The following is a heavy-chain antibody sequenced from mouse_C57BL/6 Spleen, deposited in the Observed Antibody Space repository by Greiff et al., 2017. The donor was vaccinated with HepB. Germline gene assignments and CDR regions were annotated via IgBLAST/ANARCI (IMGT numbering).Heavy chain of an antibody. Sequence: QVHVKQPGAELVKPGASVKMSCKASGYTFTSYWITWVKQRPGQGLEWIGDIYPGSGSTNYNEKFKSKATLTVDTSSSTAYMQLSSLTSEDSAVYYCARDSPFDVWGTGTTVTVSS. J-gene: IGHJ1*03. V-gene: IGHV1-55*01. CDR3: ARDSPFDV. CDR1: GYTFTSYW. CDR2: IYPGSGST.